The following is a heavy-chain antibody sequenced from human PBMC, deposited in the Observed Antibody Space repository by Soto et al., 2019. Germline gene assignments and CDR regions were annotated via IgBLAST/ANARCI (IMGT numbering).Heavy chain of an antibody. Sequence: QVQLQQSGPRLVKPSETLSLTCTVSSGPDRSHNWGWIRQPPGRGLEWLGYVYYTGDPAYNPSLRGRVTISATTSTNDISLTLNSVTAADTAVYYCVRQGIDYLHGLVDVWGQGTTVSVSS. D-gene: IGHD4-17*01. CDR2: VYYTGDP. J-gene: IGHJ6*02. V-gene: IGHV4-59*08. CDR3: VRQGIDYLHGLVDV. CDR1: SGPDRSHN.